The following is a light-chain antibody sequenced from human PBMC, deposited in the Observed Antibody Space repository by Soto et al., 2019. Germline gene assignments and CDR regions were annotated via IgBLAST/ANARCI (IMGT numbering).Light chain of an antibody. Sequence: EIVMTQSPATLSVSPGERATLSCRASQSVSSNLAWYQQKPGQTPKLLIYVASTRATVIPARFSGSGSGTEFTLTISSLQSEDFAVYYCQQYNVWPLTFGGGTKVEF. J-gene: IGKJ4*01. V-gene: IGKV3-15*01. CDR1: QSVSSN. CDR3: QQYNVWPLT. CDR2: VAS.